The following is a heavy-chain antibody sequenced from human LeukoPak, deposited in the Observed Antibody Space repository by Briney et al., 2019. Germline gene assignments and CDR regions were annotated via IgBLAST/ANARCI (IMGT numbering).Heavy chain of an antibody. D-gene: IGHD2-15*01. Sequence: ASVKVLCKAFGYNFSSHGFSWVRQAPGQGFEWMGRISVDIGNTNYAQRLQGRVTMTTDTSTTTAYMELTSLTSDDTAVYYCARDRSGYCGGTSCLLFDYWGQGTLVTVSS. CDR1: GYNFSSHG. CDR3: ARDRSGYCGGTSCLLFDY. V-gene: IGHV1-18*01. J-gene: IGHJ4*02. CDR2: ISVDIGNT.